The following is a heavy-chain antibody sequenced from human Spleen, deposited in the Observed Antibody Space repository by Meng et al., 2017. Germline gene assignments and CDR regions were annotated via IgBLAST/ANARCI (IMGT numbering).Heavy chain of an antibody. D-gene: IGHD1-26*01. CDR3: AGGRVVAWEVLQY. CDR1: GGSFNEYF. Sequence: QGQHQHWGAGLLKPSETLSLTGAVYGGSFNEYFWSWIRQSPGKGLEWIGEIRQSGTTNYNASLRSRATISIDTSKNHFSLKLTSVTAADTAVYYCAGGRVVAWEVLQYLVQGTLVTVSS. J-gene: IGHJ4*02. V-gene: IGHV4-34*01. CDR2: IRQSGTT.